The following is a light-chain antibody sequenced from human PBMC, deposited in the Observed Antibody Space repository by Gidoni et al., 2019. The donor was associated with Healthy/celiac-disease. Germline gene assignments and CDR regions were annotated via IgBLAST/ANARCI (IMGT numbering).Light chain of an antibody. V-gene: IGLV2-14*03. CDR1: SSDVGGYNS. Sequence: QSSLTQPASVSGSPGHSITISCTGTSSDVGGYNSVSWYQQHPGKAPKLMIYDVSNRPSGVSNRFSGSKSGNTASLTISGRQAEDEADYYCSSYTSSSILLFGTGTKVTVL. CDR3: SSYTSSSILL. CDR2: DVS. J-gene: IGLJ1*01.